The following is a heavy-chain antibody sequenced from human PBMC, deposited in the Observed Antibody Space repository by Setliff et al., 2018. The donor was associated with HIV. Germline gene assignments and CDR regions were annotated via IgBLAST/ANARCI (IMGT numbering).Heavy chain of an antibody. CDR2: IYYSGSP. Sequence: PSETLSLTCAVSGYSIRDNFFWGWVRQPPGKGLEWIGSIYYSGSPYYNPSLKSRVTISVDASERHFSLRMTSTTAADTAIYYCARGVPLLPPNFWGQGTLVTVSS. CDR3: ARGVPLLPPNF. CDR1: GYSIRDNFF. V-gene: IGHV4-38-2*01. D-gene: IGHD2-15*01. J-gene: IGHJ4*02.